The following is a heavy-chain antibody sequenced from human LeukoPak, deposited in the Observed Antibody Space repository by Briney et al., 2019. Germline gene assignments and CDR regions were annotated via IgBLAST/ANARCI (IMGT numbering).Heavy chain of an antibody. CDR3: ASHGSGFHTGIFYYYYMDV. J-gene: IGHJ6*03. V-gene: IGHV4-39*01. CDR1: GTSISSISYY. D-gene: IGHD3-3*01. CDR2: IYHSGST. Sequence: SETLSLICTVSGTSISSISYYWGWIRQPPGKGLEWSVSIYHSGSTYSNPSLKSRVTISVDPSKNQFSLKLSSVTAADTAVYYCASHGSGFHTGIFYYYYMDVWGKGTTVTVSS.